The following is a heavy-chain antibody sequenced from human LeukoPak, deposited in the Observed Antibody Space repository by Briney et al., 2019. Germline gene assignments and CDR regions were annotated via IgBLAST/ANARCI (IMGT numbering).Heavy chain of an antibody. CDR3: AREVRAVVAATESSWFDP. V-gene: IGHV1-69*04. CDR1: GGTFSSYT. CDR2: IIPILGIA. J-gene: IGHJ5*02. D-gene: IGHD2-15*01. Sequence: ASAKVSCKASGGTFSSYTISWVRQAPGQGLEWMGRIIPILGIANYAQKFQGRVTITADKSTSTAHMELSSLRSEDTAVYYCAREVRAVVAATESSWFDPWGQGTLVTVSS.